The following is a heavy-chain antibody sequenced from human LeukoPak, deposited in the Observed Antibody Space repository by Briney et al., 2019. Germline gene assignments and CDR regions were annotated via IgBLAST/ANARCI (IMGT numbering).Heavy chain of an antibody. CDR1: GFTFSDYY. V-gene: IGHV3-23*01. Sequence: PGGSLRLSCAASGFTFSDYYMSWIRQAPGKGLEWVSAISGSGGSTYYADSVKGRFTISRDNSKSTLYLQMNSLRAEDTAVYYCAKNINGGNWYYFDYWGQGTLVTVSS. CDR3: AKNINGGNWYYFDY. J-gene: IGHJ4*02. D-gene: IGHD1-20*01. CDR2: ISGSGGST.